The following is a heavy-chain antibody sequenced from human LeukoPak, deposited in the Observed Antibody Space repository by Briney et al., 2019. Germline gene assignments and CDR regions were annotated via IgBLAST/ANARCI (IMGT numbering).Heavy chain of an antibody. V-gene: IGHV3-30-3*01. CDR1: GFTFSSYA. Sequence: PGGSLRLSCAASGFTFSSYAMHWVRQAPGKGLEWVAVISYDGSNKYYADSVKGRFTISRDNSKNTLYLQMNSLRAEDTAVYYCARDQSSGWSPIFDYWGQGTLVTVSS. D-gene: IGHD6-19*01. CDR3: ARDQSSGWSPIFDY. J-gene: IGHJ4*02. CDR2: ISYDGSNK.